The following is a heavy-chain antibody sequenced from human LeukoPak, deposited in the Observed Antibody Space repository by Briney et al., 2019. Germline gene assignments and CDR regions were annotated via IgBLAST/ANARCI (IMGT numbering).Heavy chain of an antibody. CDR1: RGSISSNNW. CDR3: ARDSYYFGSGSDNTPYNWFDP. V-gene: IGHV4-4*02. Sequence: SETLSLTCAVSRGSISSNNWWSWVRQPPGKRLEWIAEIYHSGSTNYNPSLESRVTISVDKSKNQFSLKLSSVTAADTAMYYRARDSYYFGSGSDNTPYNWFDPWGQGTLVTVSS. D-gene: IGHD3-10*01. CDR2: IYHSGST. J-gene: IGHJ5*02.